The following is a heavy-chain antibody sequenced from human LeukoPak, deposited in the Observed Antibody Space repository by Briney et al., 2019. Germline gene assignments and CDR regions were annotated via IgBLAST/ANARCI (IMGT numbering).Heavy chain of an antibody. CDR1: GFTLSTYT. D-gene: IGHD5-24*01. Sequence: PGGSLRLSCAASGFTLSTYTMNWVRQAPGKGLEWVSSISSSGSYIYYADSVKGRFTISRDDAKNSLSLQMNSLRAEDTAVYYCARGAARMVEMGTIISFEYWGQGTLVTVSS. J-gene: IGHJ4*02. CDR3: ARGAARMVEMGTIISFEY. V-gene: IGHV3-21*01. CDR2: ISSSGSYI.